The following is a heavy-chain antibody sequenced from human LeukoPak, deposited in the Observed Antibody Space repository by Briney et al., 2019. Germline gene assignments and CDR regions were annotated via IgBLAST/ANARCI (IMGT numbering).Heavy chain of an antibody. CDR2: INPNSGGT. CDR3: ARYRCKTTSGCEDTDAFDM. D-gene: IGHD2/OR15-2a*01. J-gene: IGHJ3*02. Sequence: GASVKVSCKTSGYTFTANYMQWVRRAPGQGLEWMGWINPNSGGTRYAQKFQGRVTMTRDTSISTAYMELSRLRSDDTAVYYCARYRCKTTSGCEDTDAFDMWGQGTMVTVSS. V-gene: IGHV1-2*02. CDR1: GYTFTANY.